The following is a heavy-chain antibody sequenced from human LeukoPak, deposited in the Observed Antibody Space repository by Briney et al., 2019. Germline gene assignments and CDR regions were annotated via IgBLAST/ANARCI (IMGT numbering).Heavy chain of an antibody. CDR3: ARIGYCSSTSCYIGDGMDV. D-gene: IGHD2-2*02. J-gene: IGHJ6*02. CDR1: GGSISDYY. Sequence: PSETLSLTCTVSGGSISDYYWTWIRQPPGKGLEWIGYIYYSGSTNYNPSLKSRVIISVDTSKNQFSLKLSSVTAADTAVYYCARIGYCSSTSCYIGDGMDVWGQGTTVTVSS. V-gene: IGHV4-59*01. CDR2: IYYSGST.